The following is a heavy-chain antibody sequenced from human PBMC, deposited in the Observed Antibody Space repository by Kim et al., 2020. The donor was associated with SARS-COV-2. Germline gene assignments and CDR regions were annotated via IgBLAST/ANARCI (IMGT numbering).Heavy chain of an antibody. CDR3: ARGYYSSSWYDRVGKHYGMDG. J-gene: IGHJ6*02. CDR1: GYTFTSYG. V-gene: IGHV1-18*04. D-gene: IGHD6-13*01. CDR2: ISAYNGNT. Sequence: ASVKVSCKASGYTFTSYGISWVRQAPGQGLEWMGWISAYNGNTNYAQKLQGRVTMTTDTSTSTAYMELRSLRSDDTAVYYCARGYYSSSWYDRVGKHYGMDGWGQGTTVTVSS.